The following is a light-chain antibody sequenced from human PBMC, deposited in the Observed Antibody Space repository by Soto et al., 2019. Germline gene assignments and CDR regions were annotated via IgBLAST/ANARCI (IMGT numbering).Light chain of an antibody. CDR1: QSGLANY. Sequence: EIVLTQSPGTLSLSPGXRATLSCRASQSGLANYIAWYQQKPGQAPRLLIYRTSHRATGIPDRFSGSGSGTDFTLSISRLEPEDFAVYYCQRYGSWWTFGQGTKVEIK. J-gene: IGKJ1*01. CDR3: QRYGSWWT. CDR2: RTS. V-gene: IGKV3-20*01.